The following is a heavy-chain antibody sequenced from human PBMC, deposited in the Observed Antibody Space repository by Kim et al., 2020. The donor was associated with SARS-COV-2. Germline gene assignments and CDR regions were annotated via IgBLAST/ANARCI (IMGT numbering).Heavy chain of an antibody. Sequence: KGRFAISRDNTKNALYHQMNSLRAEDTAVYYCASSYYYDSNGYYYAPFDYWGQGALVTVSS. D-gene: IGHD3-22*01. J-gene: IGHJ4*02. V-gene: IGHV3-66*01. CDR3: ASSYYYDSNGYYYAPFDY.